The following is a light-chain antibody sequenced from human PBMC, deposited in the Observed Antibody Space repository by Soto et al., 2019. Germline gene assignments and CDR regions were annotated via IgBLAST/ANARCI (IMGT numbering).Light chain of an antibody. CDR2: GAS. CDR3: QQYNNWQT. V-gene: IGKV3-15*01. Sequence: EIVMTQSPATLSVSPGERATLSCRASQSVSSKLAWYQQKPGQAPRLLIYGASTRVTGIPARFSGSGSGTEFTLTISSLQSEDFAVYYCQQYNNWQTFGQGTKVEIK. CDR1: QSVSSK. J-gene: IGKJ1*01.